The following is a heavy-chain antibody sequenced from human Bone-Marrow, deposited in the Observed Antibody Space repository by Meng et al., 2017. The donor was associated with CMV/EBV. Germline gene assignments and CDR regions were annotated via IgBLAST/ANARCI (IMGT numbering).Heavy chain of an antibody. CDR2: INWNGGST. J-gene: IGHJ6*02. CDR3: ARDSGVIIDRYYYYYGMDV. D-gene: IGHD3-10*01. Sequence: GESLKISCAASGFTFDDYGMSWVRQAPGKGLEWVSGINWNGGSTGYADSVKGRFTISRDNAKNPLYLQINSLRAEDTALYYCARDSGVIIDRYYYYYGMDVWGQGTTVTVSS. CDR1: GFTFDDYG. V-gene: IGHV3-20*04.